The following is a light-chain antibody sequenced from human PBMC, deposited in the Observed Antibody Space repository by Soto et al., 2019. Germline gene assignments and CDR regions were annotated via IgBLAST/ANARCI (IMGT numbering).Light chain of an antibody. CDR2: GAS. CDR1: QSISRY. V-gene: IGKV3D-15*01. CDR3: QEYNTWPWT. J-gene: IGKJ1*01. Sequence: IVLTQSPGTLSLSPGERTTLSCRASQSISRYLAWYQQKPGQGPRLLIYGASSRATGTPDRFSGSGSGTDFTLTINSLQSEDFAVYYCQEYNTWPWTFGQGTKVDIK.